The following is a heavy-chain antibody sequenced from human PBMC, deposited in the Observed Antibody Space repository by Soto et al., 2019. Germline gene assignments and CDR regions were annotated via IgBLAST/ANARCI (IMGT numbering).Heavy chain of an antibody. CDR2: IYDNGIT. CDR3: ARTYDSNGYANEFDS. D-gene: IGHD3-22*01. Sequence: QVVLQESGPGLVKPSETLSLTCSVSGRSITSYYWSWVRQPPGKGLEWIGYIYDNGITSQNPSLKSRDTMSADTSQNQFSLKLTSVTGADTAVYYCARTYDSNGYANEFDSWGQGILVTVNS. CDR1: GRSITSYY. J-gene: IGHJ4*02. V-gene: IGHV4-59*12.